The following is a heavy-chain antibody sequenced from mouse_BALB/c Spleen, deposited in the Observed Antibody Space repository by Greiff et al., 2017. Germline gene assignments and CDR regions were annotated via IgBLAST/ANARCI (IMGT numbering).Heavy chain of an antibody. Sequence: EVQRVESGPGLVKPSQSLSLTCSVTGYSITSGYYWNWIRQFPGNKLEWMGYISYDGSNNYNPSLKNRISITRDTSKNQFFLKLNSVTTEDTATYYCARMEGYAWFAYWGQGTLVTVSA. V-gene: IGHV3-6*02. CDR3: ARMEGYAWFAY. J-gene: IGHJ3*01. CDR1: GYSITSGYY. D-gene: IGHD2-14*01. CDR2: ISYDGSN.